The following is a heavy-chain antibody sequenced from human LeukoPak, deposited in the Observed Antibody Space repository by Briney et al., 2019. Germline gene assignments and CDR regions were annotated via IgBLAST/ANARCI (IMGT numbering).Heavy chain of an antibody. CDR3: ARGGRKRWLQFDY. J-gene: IGHJ4*02. Sequence: SQTLSLTCTVSGRSISSHYWSWIRQPPGKGLEWIGSIYYSGSTNYNPAPKSRVTISVDASKNQFSLKLSSVTAADTAVYYCARGGRKRWLQFDYWGQGTLVTVSS. V-gene: IGHV4-59*11. D-gene: IGHD5-24*01. CDR2: IYYSGST. CDR1: GRSISSHY.